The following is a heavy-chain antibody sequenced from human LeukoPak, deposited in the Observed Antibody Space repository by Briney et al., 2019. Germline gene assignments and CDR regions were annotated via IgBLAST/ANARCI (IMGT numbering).Heavy chain of an antibody. Sequence: PGGSLRLSCAASGFTFNNYAMHWVRQAPGKGLEWVAIISYDGNNGYSADSVRGRFTISRDNSKNTVYLQIDSLRREDTAMYYCARGPPPDSGTFAHDSWGQGTLVTVSS. CDR3: ARGPPPDSGTFAHDS. V-gene: IGHV3-30*04. CDR2: ISYDGNNG. CDR1: GFTFNNYA. J-gene: IGHJ4*02. D-gene: IGHD1-1*01.